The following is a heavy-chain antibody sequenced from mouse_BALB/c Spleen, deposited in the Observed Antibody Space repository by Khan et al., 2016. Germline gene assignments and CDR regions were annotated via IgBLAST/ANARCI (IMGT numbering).Heavy chain of an antibody. CDR2: IYPGDGDT. Sequence: VQLQESGAELARPGASVKLSCKASGYTFTSYWMQWVKQRPGQGLQWIGTIYPGDGDTRYTQTFKGTATLTADKSSSTAYMQLSSLASEDSAVYYCARGGYGNYVFAYWGQGTLVTVSA. CDR1: GYTFTSYW. V-gene: IGHV1-87*01. CDR3: ARGGYGNYVFAY. J-gene: IGHJ3*01. D-gene: IGHD2-1*01.